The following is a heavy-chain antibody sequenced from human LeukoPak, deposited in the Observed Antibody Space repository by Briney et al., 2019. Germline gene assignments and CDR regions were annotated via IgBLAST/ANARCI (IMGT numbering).Heavy chain of an antibody. D-gene: IGHD2-15*01. Sequence: SETLSLTCAVSGDSISSGGYSWSWIRQPPGKGLEWIGYIYHSGSTYYNPSLKSRVTISVDRSKNQFSLKLSSVTAADTAVYYCARVQDGLMDVWGQGTTVTVSS. CDR3: ARVQDGLMDV. CDR2: IYHSGST. V-gene: IGHV4-30-2*01. J-gene: IGHJ6*02. CDR1: GDSISSGGYS.